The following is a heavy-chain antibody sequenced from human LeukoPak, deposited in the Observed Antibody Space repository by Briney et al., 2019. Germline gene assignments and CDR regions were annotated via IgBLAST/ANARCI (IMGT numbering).Heavy chain of an antibody. V-gene: IGHV1-69*13. J-gene: IGHJ3*02. CDR1: GGTFSSYA. Sequence: SVKVSCKASGGTFSSYAISWVRQAPGQGLEWMGGIIPIFGTANYAQKFQGRVTITADESTSTAYMELRSLRSDDTAVYYCARLDNWMVDAFDIWGQGTMVTVSS. D-gene: IGHD1-20*01. CDR2: IIPIFGTA. CDR3: ARLDNWMVDAFDI.